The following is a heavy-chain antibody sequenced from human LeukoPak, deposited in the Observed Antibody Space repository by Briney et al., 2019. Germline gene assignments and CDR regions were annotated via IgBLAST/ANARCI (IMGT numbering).Heavy chain of an antibody. CDR3: ARGEGSVVVENFDY. V-gene: IGHV4-38-2*01. CDR2: IYHSGST. CDR1: GYSISSGYY. J-gene: IGHJ4*02. D-gene: IGHD2-2*01. Sequence: SETLSLTCAVSGYSISSGYYWGWIRQPPGKGLKWIGSIYHSGSTYYNPSLKSRVTISVDTSKNQFSLKLSSVTAADTAVYYCARGEGSVVVENFDYWGQGTLVTVSS.